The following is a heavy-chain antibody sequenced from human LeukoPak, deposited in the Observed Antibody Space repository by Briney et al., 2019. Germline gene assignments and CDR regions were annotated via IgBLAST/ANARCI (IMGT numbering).Heavy chain of an antibody. D-gene: IGHD3-16*01. CDR1: GFTFSDYY. CDR2: LRSKTYTETT. CDR3: SRVAGGSYYYYYMDV. V-gene: IGHV3-49*03. Sequence: SLRLSCAASGFTFSDYYMSWIRQAPGKGLQWVGFLRSKTYTETTEYAASVKGRFIISRDDSKSIAYLQMNSLKTEDTAVYYCSRVAGGSYYYYYMDVWGKGTTVTVSS. J-gene: IGHJ6*03.